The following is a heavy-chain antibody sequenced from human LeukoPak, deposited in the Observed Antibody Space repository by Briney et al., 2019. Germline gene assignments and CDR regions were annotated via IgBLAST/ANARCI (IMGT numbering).Heavy chain of an antibody. CDR3: ARDPYSGNYGTYYYYYMDV. D-gene: IGHD1-26*01. Sequence: PGGSLRLSCAASGFTFSSYSMNWVRQAPGKAMEWVSSITSSGTYTFYADSVKGRFIISRDNAKNSLYLQMDSLGPADTAVYYCARDPYSGNYGTYYYYYMDVWGKGTTVTISS. J-gene: IGHJ6*03. CDR1: GFTFSSYS. V-gene: IGHV3-21*01. CDR2: ITSSGTYT.